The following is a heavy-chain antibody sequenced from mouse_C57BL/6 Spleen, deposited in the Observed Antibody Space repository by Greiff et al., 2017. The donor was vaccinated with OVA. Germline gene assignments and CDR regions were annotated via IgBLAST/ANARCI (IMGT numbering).Heavy chain of an antibody. V-gene: IGHV1-53*01. CDR2: INPSNGGT. J-gene: IGHJ4*01. CDR3: ARERDYYGNAMDY. D-gene: IGHD1-1*01. Sequence: QVQLQQPGTELVKPGASVTLSCKASGYTFTSYWMHWVKQRPGQGLEWIGNINPSNGGTNYNEKFKGKATLTADKSSSTAYMQLSSLTSEDSAVYYCARERDYYGNAMDYWGQGTTVTVAS. CDR1: GYTFTSYW.